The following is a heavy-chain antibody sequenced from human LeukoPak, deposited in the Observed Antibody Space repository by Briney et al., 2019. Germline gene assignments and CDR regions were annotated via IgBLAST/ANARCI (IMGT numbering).Heavy chain of an antibody. CDR1: GFTFSSYA. J-gene: IGHJ6*02. CDR3: ARAGVDTAYYYYGMDV. Sequence: SGGSLRLSCAASGFTFSSYAMHWVRQAPGKGLEWVAVISYDGSNKYYADSVKGRFTISRDNSKNTLYLQMNSLRAEDTAVYYCARAGVDTAYYYYGMDVWGQGTTVTVSS. CDR2: ISYDGSNK. D-gene: IGHD5-18*01. V-gene: IGHV3-30-3*01.